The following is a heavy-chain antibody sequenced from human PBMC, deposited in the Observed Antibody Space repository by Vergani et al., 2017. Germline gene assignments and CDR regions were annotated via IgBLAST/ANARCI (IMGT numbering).Heavy chain of an antibody. V-gene: IGHV3-9*02. J-gene: IGHJ5*02. CDR1: GFTSAGYA. CDR2: IRWNSNSI. Sequence: EVQLEETGGGLVLPGRSLRLSCVASGFTSAGYAMHWVRQAPGKGLEWVSGIRWNSNSIGYADSVKGRFTISRDNAKNSLYLQMNSLRAEDTALYYCAKDLGTSSGGGWFDTWGQGTLFTVSS. CDR3: AKDLGTSSGGGWFDT. D-gene: IGHD6-6*01.